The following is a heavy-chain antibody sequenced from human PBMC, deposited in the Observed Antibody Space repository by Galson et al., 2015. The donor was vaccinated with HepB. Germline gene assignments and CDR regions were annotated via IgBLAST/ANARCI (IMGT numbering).Heavy chain of an antibody. CDR3: SRDRHGSGSYYMMHWYFDL. D-gene: IGHD3-10*01. V-gene: IGHV1-2*02. J-gene: IGHJ2*01. CDR2: INPKSGGT. Sequence: SVKVSCKASGYTFTDYYMHWVRQAPGHGLEWMGWINPKSGGTYYAQNFQGRVTMTRDTSISTAYVELSRLRSDDTVVYYCSRDRHGSGSYYMMHWYFDLWGRGTLVTGSP. CDR1: GYTFTDYY.